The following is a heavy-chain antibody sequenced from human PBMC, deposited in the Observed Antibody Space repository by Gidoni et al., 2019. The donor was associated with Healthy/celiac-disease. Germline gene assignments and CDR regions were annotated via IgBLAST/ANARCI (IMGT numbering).Heavy chain of an antibody. CDR1: GGSISSDNYY. Sequence: QLQLQESGPGLVKPSETLSLTCTVAGGSISSDNYYWGWIRQPPGKGLEWIGTIYYRGSTYYNPSLKSRVTISVDTSKNQFSLKLSSVTAADTAVYYCAGLRAAYCSGGSCYGYYFDYWGQGTLVTVSS. J-gene: IGHJ4*02. V-gene: IGHV4-39*01. D-gene: IGHD2-15*01. CDR2: IYYRGST. CDR3: AGLRAAYCSGGSCYGYYFDY.